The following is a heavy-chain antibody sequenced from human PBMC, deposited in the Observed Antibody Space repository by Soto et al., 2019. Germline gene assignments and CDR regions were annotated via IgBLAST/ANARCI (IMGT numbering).Heavy chain of an antibody. D-gene: IGHD4-4*01. CDR3: ATDLRSSNYDYYYYYGMDV. J-gene: IGHJ6*02. V-gene: IGHV6-1*01. CDR1: GASVSSNSAA. Sequence: PSQPVSRTSAISGASVSSNSAACNCIRQSPSRGLEWLGRTYYRSKWYNDYAVSVKSRITINPDTSKNQFSLQLNSVTPEDTAVYYCATDLRSSNYDYYYYYGMDVRGPGTTVTVSS. CDR2: TYYRSKWYN.